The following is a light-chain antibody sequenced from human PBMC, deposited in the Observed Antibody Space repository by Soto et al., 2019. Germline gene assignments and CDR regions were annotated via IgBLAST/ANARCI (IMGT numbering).Light chain of an antibody. CDR2: STS. V-gene: IGKV3-20*01. CDR3: QQYGNSPWT. J-gene: IGKJ1*01. CDR1: QRFGSSN. Sequence: EIVLTQSPGTLSLSPGERGTLSCRASQRFGSSNLAWYQQKPGQAPRLLIYSTSSRATGISDRFSGSGSGTDFTLTISRLEPEDFAVYYCQQYGNSPWTFGQGTKVDIK.